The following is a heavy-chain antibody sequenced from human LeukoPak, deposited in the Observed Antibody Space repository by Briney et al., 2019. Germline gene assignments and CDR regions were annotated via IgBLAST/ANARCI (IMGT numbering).Heavy chain of an antibody. Sequence: GGALRLSCAASGFTFSRSWMHWVRQGPGKGLVWVSRINSDGSSTRYADFVKGRFTISRDNAKNTLYLQMNSLRSEDTALYYCVRDNYYGMDVWGQGTTVTVSS. V-gene: IGHV3-74*01. CDR1: GFTFSRSW. CDR2: INSDGSST. J-gene: IGHJ6*02. CDR3: VRDNYYGMDV.